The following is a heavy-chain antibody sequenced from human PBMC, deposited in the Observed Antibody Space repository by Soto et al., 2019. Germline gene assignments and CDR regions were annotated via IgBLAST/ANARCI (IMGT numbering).Heavy chain of an antibody. J-gene: IGHJ2*01. Sequence: GESLKISCKGSGYSFTSYWISWVRQMPGKGLEWMGRIDPSNSDINYSPSFQGHVTISADKSITTAYLQWRSLRASDTAMYYCAKHWGPDGYLDFWGRGTLVTVSS. CDR3: AKHWGPDGYLDF. CDR2: IDPSNSDI. CDR1: GYSFTSYW. D-gene: IGHD3-16*01. V-gene: IGHV5-10-1*01.